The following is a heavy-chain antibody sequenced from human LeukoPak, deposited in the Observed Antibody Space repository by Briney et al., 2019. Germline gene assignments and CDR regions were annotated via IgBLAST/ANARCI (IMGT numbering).Heavy chain of an antibody. V-gene: IGHV4-34*01. D-gene: IGHD3-10*01. CDR3: ARVSRGLLDY. J-gene: IGHJ4*02. Sequence: SETLSLTCAVYGGSFSGYYWSWIRQPPGKGLEWIGEINHSGSTNYNPSLKSRVTISVDTSKNQFSLKLSSVTAADTAVYYCARVSRGLLDYWDQGTLVTVSS. CDR2: INHSGST. CDR1: GGSFSGYY.